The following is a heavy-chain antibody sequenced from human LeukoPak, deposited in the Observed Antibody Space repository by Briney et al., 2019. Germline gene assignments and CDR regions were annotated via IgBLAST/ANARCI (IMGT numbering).Heavy chain of an antibody. Sequence: SETLSLTCSVSGGAISSDYWAWIRQPPGKGLEWIAYVHSSGYTSYNPSLKSRVTISIDTSKNQFSLKLNSVTAADTAVYYCAGYGSGSYHKAFDYWGQGTLVTVSS. V-gene: IGHV4-59*01. J-gene: IGHJ4*02. CDR3: AGYGSGSYHKAFDY. D-gene: IGHD3-10*01. CDR1: GGAISSDY. CDR2: VHSSGYT.